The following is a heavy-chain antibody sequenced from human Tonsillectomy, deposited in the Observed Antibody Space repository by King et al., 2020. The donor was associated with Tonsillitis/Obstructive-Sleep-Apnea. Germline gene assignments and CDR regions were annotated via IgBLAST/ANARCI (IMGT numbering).Heavy chain of an antibody. CDR2: ITTYNGNT. V-gene: IGHV1-18*01. CDR1: GYTFTSYG. CDR3: AGSIGSSWCFQPFDY. Sequence: VQLVESGAEVKMPGASVKVSCKTSGYTFTSYGITWVRQAPGQGLEWMGWITTYNGNTNYAQKLQGRVTMTTDTSTSTAYMELRSLRSDDTAVYYCAGSIGSSWCFQPFDYWGQGTLVTVSS. J-gene: IGHJ4*02. D-gene: IGHD6-13*01.